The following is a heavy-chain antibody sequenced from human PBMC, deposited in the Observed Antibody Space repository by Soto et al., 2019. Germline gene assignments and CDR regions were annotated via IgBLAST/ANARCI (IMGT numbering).Heavy chain of an antibody. J-gene: IGHJ6*02. V-gene: IGHV3-23*01. CDR3: AKDESVFGIVVVPAAISGPLDV. CDR1: GFTFSSYA. Sequence: GGSLRLSCAASGFTFSSYAMSWVRQAPGKGLEWVSAISGSGGSTYYADSVKGRFTISRDNSKNTLYLQMNSLRAEGTAVYYCAKDESVFGIVVVPAAISGPLDVWGQGTTVTVSS. D-gene: IGHD2-2*01. CDR2: ISGSGGST.